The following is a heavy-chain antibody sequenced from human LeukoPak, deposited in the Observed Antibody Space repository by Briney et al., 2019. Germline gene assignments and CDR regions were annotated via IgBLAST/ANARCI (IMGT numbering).Heavy chain of an antibody. D-gene: IGHD5/OR15-5a*01. J-gene: IGHJ6*03. Sequence: SVKVSCKASGGTFTSYAITWLRQAPGRGLKWMGRIIPSFGATNYAQKFQGRVTITTDESTSTAYIDLSSLRSEDTAVYYCATESRLDPYFYYYMDVWGKGTTVTVSS. CDR2: IIPSFGAT. V-gene: IGHV1-69*05. CDR1: GGTFTSYA. CDR3: ATESRLDPYFYYYMDV.